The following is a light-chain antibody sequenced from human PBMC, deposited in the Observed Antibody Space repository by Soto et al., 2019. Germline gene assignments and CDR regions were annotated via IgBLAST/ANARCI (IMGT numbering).Light chain of an antibody. J-gene: IGKJ1*01. Sequence: EIVLTQSPATLSLTPGEKATLSCRASQSVGSYLAWYQQKPGQAPRLLIYDTSNRATGIPARFSGSGSGTDFTLTISSLEPEDFAVYYCQQRYNWPTFGHGTKVDIK. V-gene: IGKV3-11*01. CDR3: QQRYNWPT. CDR2: DTS. CDR1: QSVGSY.